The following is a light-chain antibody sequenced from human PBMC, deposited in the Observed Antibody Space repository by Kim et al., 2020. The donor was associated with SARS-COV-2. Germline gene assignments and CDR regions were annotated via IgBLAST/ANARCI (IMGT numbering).Light chain of an antibody. V-gene: IGLV3-25*03. CDR3: QSADSSGTYPVWV. Sequence: SYEPTQPPSASVSPGQTARITCSGDALPKQNVYWYQQKPGQAPVLVIHTDSERPSGIPERFSGSSSGTTVTFTISGVQAEDEADYYCQSADSSGTYPVWV. CDR2: TDS. CDR1: ALPKQN. J-gene: IGLJ3*02.